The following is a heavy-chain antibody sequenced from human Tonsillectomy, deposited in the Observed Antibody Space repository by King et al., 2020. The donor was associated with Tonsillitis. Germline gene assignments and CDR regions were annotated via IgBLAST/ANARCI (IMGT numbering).Heavy chain of an antibody. Sequence: QLQESGPGLVKPSETLSLTCSVSGGSISSSNYYWGWIRQPPGKGLEWIGTIYYSGSTYYNLSLKSRVTISVATSKNQFSLKLSSVTAADTAVFYCARLARGLDAFDIWGQGTMVTVSS. CDR2: IYYSGST. D-gene: IGHD3-22*01. V-gene: IGHV4-39*01. J-gene: IGHJ3*02. CDR1: GGSISSSNYY. CDR3: ARLARGLDAFDI.